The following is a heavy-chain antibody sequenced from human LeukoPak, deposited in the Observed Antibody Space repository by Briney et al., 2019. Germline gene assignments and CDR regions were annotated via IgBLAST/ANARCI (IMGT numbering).Heavy chain of an antibody. CDR1: GFTFSSYE. CDR3: AKLIDIVVVPAAMASDY. V-gene: IGHV3-48*03. J-gene: IGHJ4*02. D-gene: IGHD2-2*01. Sequence: GGSLRLSCAASGFTFSSYEMNWVRQAPGKGLEWVSYISSSGSTIYYADSVKGRFTISRDNSKNTLYLQMNSLRAEDTAVYYCAKLIDIVVVPAAMASDYWGQGTLVTVSS. CDR2: ISSSGSTI.